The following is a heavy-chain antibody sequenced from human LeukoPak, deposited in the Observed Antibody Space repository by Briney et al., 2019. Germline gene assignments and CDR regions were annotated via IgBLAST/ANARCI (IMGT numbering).Heavy chain of an antibody. CDR1: GGTIISTSYC. CDR2: IYSGGTT. J-gene: IGHJ4*02. V-gene: IGHV4-39*07. CDR3: VADPINFDY. Sequence: SDTLSLTCSVSGGTIISTSYCWVWIRQPPGKGLEWIGSIYSGGTTIYNASIESRVIILVDTSKNQFSLHLSSVTAADTAVYYCVADPINFDYWGQGMLVTVSS.